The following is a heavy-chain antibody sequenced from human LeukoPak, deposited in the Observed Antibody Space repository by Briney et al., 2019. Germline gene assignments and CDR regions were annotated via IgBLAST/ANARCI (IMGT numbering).Heavy chain of an antibody. D-gene: IGHD1-1*01. CDR1: GFTFKDYW. J-gene: IGHJ6*02. CDR2: INKEGNEE. Sequence: GGSPRLSCAASGFTFKDYWMSSVRQAPGKGPEWVANINKEGNEEHFVDSVKGRFTVSRDNAKNSLFLQMNSLRVEDTAVYYCATYDNWVAGDVWGQGTTVSVSS. CDR3: ATYDNWVAGDV. V-gene: IGHV3-7*01.